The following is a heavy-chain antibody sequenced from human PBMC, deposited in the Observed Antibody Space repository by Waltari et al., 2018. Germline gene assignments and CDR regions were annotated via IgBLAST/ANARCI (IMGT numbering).Heavy chain of an antibody. J-gene: IGHJ4*02. CDR2: IYHSGST. V-gene: IGHV4-38-2*01. CDR3: ARSNPSSSSGGSYDY. Sequence: QVQLQESGPGLVKPSETLSLTCAVSGYSISSGYYWGWIRQPPGKGLEWIGSIYHSGSTYYNPSLKSRVTISVDTSKNQFSLKLSPVTAADTAVYYCARSNPSSSSGGSYDYWGQGTLVTVSS. CDR1: GYSISSGYY. D-gene: IGHD2-15*01.